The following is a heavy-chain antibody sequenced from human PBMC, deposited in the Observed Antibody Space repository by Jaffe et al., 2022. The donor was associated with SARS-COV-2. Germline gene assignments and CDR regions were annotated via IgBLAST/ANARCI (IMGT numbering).Heavy chain of an antibody. CDR2: ISSSGSTI. V-gene: IGHV3-48*03. J-gene: IGHJ6*02. CDR3: ARDLMGGYERGGMDV. CDR1: GFTFSSYE. Sequence: EVQLVESGGGLVQPGGSLRLSCAASGFTFSSYEMNWVRQAPGKGLEWVSYISSSGSTIYYADSVKGRFTISRDNAKNSLYLQMNSLRAEDTAVYYCARDLMGGYERGGMDVWGQGTTVTVSS. D-gene: IGHD5-12*01.